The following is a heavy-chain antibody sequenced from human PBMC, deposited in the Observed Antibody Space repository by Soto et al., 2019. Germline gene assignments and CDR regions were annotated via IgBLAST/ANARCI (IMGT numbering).Heavy chain of an antibody. CDR1: GGTFSSYR. J-gene: IGHJ4*02. D-gene: IGHD6-13*01. CDR3: ARDSGAKLSSS. CDR2: IVPIYRTA. Sequence: SVKVSCKASGGTFSSYRINWVRQAPGQELEWVGGIVPIYRTADYAQKFQGRVTITADESARTAYMELRSLKSQDKAVYYCARDSGAKLSSSWGQGTLVTVSS. V-gene: IGHV1-69*13.